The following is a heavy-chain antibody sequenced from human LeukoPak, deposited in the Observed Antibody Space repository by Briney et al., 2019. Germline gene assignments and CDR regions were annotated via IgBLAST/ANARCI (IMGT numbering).Heavy chain of an antibody. D-gene: IGHD2-15*01. J-gene: IGHJ4*02. Sequence: ASVKVSCKASVYTFTSYHMHWVRQAPGQGLEWMGIINPSGGSASYAQKFQGRVTMTRDTSTSTVYMELSSLRSEDTAVYYCARDSLQLLLFDYWGQGTLVTVSS. CDR3: ARDSLQLLLFDY. CDR2: INPSGGSA. V-gene: IGHV1-46*03. CDR1: VYTFTSYH.